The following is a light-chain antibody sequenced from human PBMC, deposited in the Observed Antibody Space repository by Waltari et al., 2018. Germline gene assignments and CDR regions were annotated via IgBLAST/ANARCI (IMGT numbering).Light chain of an antibody. V-gene: IGLV3-21*03. CDR2: GDS. CDR3: XVWDXIDXPVL. J-gene: IGLJ2*01. Sequence: SYVLXXAPSVSVXPGKTAKISCXGTNIXRXXGHWYQQKPGQAPILVVFGDSDRPSXIPERFSGSNSGNTATLTIRRAEXGDEADXYXXVWDXIDXPVLFXGGTKLTV. CDR1: NIXRXX.